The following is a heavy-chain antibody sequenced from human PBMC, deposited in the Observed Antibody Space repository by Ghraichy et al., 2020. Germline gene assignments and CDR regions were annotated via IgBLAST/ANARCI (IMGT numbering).Heavy chain of an antibody. Sequence: SETLSLTCTVSGGSISNYYWNWIRQPPGKGLEWIGYIYYNGITNYNPSLKSRVTILVDMSKNQFSLKLSSATAADTAVYYCAGKRIVAVNYALDVWGQGTTVTVSS. V-gene: IGHV4-59*01. CDR2: IYYNGIT. CDR1: GGSISNYY. J-gene: IGHJ6*02. CDR3: AGKRIVAVNYALDV. D-gene: IGHD6-13*01.